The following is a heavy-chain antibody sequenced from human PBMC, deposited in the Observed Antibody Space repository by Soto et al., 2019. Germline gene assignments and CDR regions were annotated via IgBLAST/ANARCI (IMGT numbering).Heavy chain of an antibody. Sequence: QVQLVQSGAEVKKPGASVKVSCKASGYTFTDYHIHWVRQAPGQGLEFMGWINANNGGAGSAQQFQGRVTVTRDTSITTVYMELSNLRSDDTAVYYCAREGGSETLQPSYNWFDTWGQGTLATVSS. CDR2: INANNGGA. CDR1: GYTFTDYH. J-gene: IGHJ5*02. CDR3: AREGGSETLQPSYNWFDT. D-gene: IGHD6-25*01. V-gene: IGHV1-2*02.